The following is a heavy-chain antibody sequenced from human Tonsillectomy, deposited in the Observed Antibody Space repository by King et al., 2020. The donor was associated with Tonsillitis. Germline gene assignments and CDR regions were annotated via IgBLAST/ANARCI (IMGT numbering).Heavy chain of an antibody. CDR2: SRSKNKGYTT. J-gene: IGHJ4*02. CDR1: GFTFSDHD. V-gene: IGHV3-72*01. CDR3: AIFRRTWGY. D-gene: IGHD3-16*01. Sequence: VQLVESGGGLVQPGGSLRLSCTASGFTFSDHDMDWVRQAPGKGLEWVGRSRSKNKGYTTEYAASVKGRLTISRDASMNSLYLQLNSLKTEDTAVYYCAIFRRTWGYWGQGTLVTVSS.